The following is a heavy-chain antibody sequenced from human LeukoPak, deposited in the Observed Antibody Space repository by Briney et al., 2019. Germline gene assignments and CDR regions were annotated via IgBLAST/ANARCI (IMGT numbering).Heavy chain of an antibody. CDR1: GGTFSSYA. CDR3: ARGISSWSDFDY. Sequence: ASVKVSCKASGGTFSSYAISWVRQAPGQGLEWMGWMNPNSGNTGYAQKFQGRVTITRNTSISTAYMELSSLRSEDTAVYYCARGISSWSDFDYWGQGTLVTVSS. V-gene: IGHV1-8*03. D-gene: IGHD6-13*01. CDR2: MNPNSGNT. J-gene: IGHJ4*02.